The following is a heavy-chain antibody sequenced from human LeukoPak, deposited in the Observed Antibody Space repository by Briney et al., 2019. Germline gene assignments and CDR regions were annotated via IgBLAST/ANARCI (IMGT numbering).Heavy chain of an antibody. CDR1: EYTFTGYY. CDR3: ARDRTSDFWSGYYRMGAY. V-gene: IGHV1-2*02. CDR2: INPNSGGT. Sequence: ASVKVSCKASEYTFTGYYMHWVRQAPGQGLEWMGWINPNSGGTNYAQKFQGRVTMTRDTSISTAYMELGRLRSDDTAVYYCARDRTSDFWSGYYRMGAYWGQGTLVTVSS. J-gene: IGHJ4*02. D-gene: IGHD3-3*01.